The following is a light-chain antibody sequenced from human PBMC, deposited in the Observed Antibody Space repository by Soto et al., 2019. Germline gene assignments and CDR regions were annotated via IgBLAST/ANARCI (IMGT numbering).Light chain of an antibody. Sequence: QSALTQPASVSGSPGQSITISCTGISSDVGGYNYVSWYQQHPGKAPKLMIYEVSNRPSGVSNRFSGSKSGNTASLTISGLQAEDEADYYCSSYTSSSRVVFGGGTKLTVL. J-gene: IGLJ2*01. CDR3: SSYTSSSRVV. CDR1: SSDVGGYNY. V-gene: IGLV2-14*01. CDR2: EVS.